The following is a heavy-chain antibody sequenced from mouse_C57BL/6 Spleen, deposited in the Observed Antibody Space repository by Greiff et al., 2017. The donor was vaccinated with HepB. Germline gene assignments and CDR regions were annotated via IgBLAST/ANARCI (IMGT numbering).Heavy chain of an antibody. D-gene: IGHD1-1*01. CDR2: IDPSDSYT. CDR3: ARGLPQVYGSSYRYFDV. J-gene: IGHJ1*03. Sequence: VQLQQPGAELVMPGASVKLSCKASGYTFTSYWMHWVKQRPGQGLEWIGEIDPSDSYTNYNQKFKGKSTLTVDKSSSTAYMQLSSLTSEDSAVYYCARGLPQVYGSSYRYFDVWGTGTTVTVSS. CDR1: GYTFTSYW. V-gene: IGHV1-69*01.